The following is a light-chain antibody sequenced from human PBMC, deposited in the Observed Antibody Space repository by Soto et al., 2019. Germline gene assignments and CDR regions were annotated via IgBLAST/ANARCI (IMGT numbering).Light chain of an antibody. CDR2: GAS. CDR3: QQYNNWPPG. J-gene: IGKJ3*01. Sequence: EIVMPQSPATLSVSPGERATLSCRASQSVSSNLAWYQQKPGQAPRLLIYGASNRATGIPARFSGSGSGTEFTLTISSLQSEDFAVYYCQQYNNWPPGFGPGTKVDIK. V-gene: IGKV3-15*01. CDR1: QSVSSN.